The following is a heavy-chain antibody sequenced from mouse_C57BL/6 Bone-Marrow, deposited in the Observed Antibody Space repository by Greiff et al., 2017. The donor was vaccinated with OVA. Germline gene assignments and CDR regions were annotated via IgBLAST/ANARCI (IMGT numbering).Heavy chain of an antibody. D-gene: IGHD2-10*01. CDR3: ATYYCNYLDLDY. Sequence: EVMLVESGGGLVKPGGSLKLSCAASGFTFSDYGMHWVRQAPEKGLEWVAYISSGSSTIYYADTVKGRFTISRDNAKNTLFLQMTSLRSEDTAMYYCATYYCNYLDLDYWGQGTTLTVSS. J-gene: IGHJ2*01. CDR1: GFTFSDYG. V-gene: IGHV5-17*01. CDR2: ISSGSSTI.